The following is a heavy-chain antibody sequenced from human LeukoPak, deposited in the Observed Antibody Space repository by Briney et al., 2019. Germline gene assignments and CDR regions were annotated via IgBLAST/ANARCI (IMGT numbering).Heavy chain of an antibody. CDR1: GFTVSSNY. Sequence: GGSLRLSCAASGFTVSSNYMSWVRQAPGKGLEWVSVIYSGGNTYYADSVKGRFTISRDNSKNTLYLQLNSLRAEDTAVYYCAREQIIVAAIYFDYWGQGTLVTASS. CDR2: IYSGGNT. D-gene: IGHD2-2*02. J-gene: IGHJ4*02. V-gene: IGHV3-53*01. CDR3: AREQIIVAAIYFDY.